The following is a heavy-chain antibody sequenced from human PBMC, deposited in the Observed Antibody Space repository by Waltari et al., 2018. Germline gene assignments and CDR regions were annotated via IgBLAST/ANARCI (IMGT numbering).Heavy chain of an antibody. J-gene: IGHJ4*02. V-gene: IGHV1-2*02. CDR2: INPNGGAT. CDR3: AREYCGGECRLFDF. CDR1: RDAITEHY. Sequence: QSGTEVMKPGASLKVSCKISRDAITEHYIHWVRQAPGQGLEWMGWINPNGGATHYAQTFRGTITVTWDTSIITSYMEIRGLRSADTATYFCAREYCGGECRLFDFWGQGTRVIVSS. D-gene: IGHD2-21*01.